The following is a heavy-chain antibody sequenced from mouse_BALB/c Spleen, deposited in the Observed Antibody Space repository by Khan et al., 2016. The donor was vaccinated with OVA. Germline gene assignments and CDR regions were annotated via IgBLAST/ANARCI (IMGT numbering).Heavy chain of an antibody. CDR2: ISSGGDYT. CDR3: ASHLTGSFAY. Sequence: EVKLMESGGDLVKPGGSLKLSCAASGFTFSSYSMSWVRQTPDKRLEWVATISSGGDYTYYPDNVKGRFTISRDNAKNTLYLQMSSLKSEDTAMYYCASHLTGSFAYWGQGTPLTVSA. CDR1: GFTFSSYS. D-gene: IGHD4-1*01. V-gene: IGHV5-6*01. J-gene: IGHJ3*01.